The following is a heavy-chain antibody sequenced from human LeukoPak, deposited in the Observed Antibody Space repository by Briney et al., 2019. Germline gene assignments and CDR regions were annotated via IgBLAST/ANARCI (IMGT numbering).Heavy chain of an antibody. J-gene: IGHJ4*02. CDR2: ISLSGVT. V-gene: IGHV4-4*02. CDR1: GGSISSTNW. D-gene: IGHD1-26*01. CDR3: SRESGAFSPFGY. Sequence: ASGTLSLTCGVSGGSISSTNWWSWVRQPPGQGLEWIGEISLSGVTNYNPSLKGRVTMSLDRSKNHLSLTLTSVTAADTAVYYCSRESGAFSPFGYWGQGTLVTVSS.